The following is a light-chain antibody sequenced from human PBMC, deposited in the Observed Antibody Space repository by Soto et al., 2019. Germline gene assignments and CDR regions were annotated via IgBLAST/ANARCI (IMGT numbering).Light chain of an antibody. J-gene: IGKJ1*01. CDR2: GTS. CDR3: QQYNNWPRT. CDR1: QSVNSN. Sequence: EIVMAHSPATLSVSPGEIATLSCRASQSVNSNLAWYQQKAGQAPRLLIYGTSTRATGIPARFSGSGSRTEFTLTISSLQFEDFAVYYCQQYNNWPRTFGQGTKVDIK. V-gene: IGKV3-15*01.